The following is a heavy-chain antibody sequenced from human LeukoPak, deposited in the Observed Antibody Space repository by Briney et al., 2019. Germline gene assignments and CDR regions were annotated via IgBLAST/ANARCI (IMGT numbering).Heavy chain of an antibody. J-gene: IGHJ6*03. Sequence: SVKVSCKASGGTFSSYAISWVRQAPGQGLEWMGGIIPIFGTANYAQKFQGRVTITADESTSTAYMELSGLRSEDTAVYYCASDGSTTYYMDVWGKGTTVTVSS. V-gene: IGHV1-69*13. CDR2: IIPIFGTA. CDR3: ASDGSTTYYMDV. CDR1: GGTFSSYA. D-gene: IGHD2/OR15-2a*01.